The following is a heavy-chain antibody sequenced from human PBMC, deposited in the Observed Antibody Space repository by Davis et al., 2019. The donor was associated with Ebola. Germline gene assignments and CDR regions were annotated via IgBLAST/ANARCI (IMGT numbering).Heavy chain of an antibody. CDR1: GFTFSNFN. J-gene: IGHJ4*02. Sequence: GGSLRLSCAASGFTFSNFNLNWVRQTPQKGLEWVSSINSSGTYIYYADSVKGRFTISRDDAKNSVYLHMNSLRVDDTAVYYCARFDHSFDSWGQGALVTVSS. CDR3: ARFDHSFDS. D-gene: IGHD4-11*01. V-gene: IGHV3-21*01. CDR2: INSSGTYI.